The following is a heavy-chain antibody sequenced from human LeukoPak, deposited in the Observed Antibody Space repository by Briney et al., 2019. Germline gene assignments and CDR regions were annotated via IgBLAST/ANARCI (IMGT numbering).Heavy chain of an antibody. V-gene: IGHV3-33*08. CDR2: IWYDGSNK. D-gene: IGHD6-13*01. CDR1: GFTFSSYG. J-gene: IGHJ4*02. CDR3: MTDQQVGYFDN. Sequence: SGRPLRLSCAASGFTFSSYGMLWVRQAPGKGLEWVAVIWYDGSNKYYADSVKGRFTISRDDSKNTLYLQMDSLRAEDMAMYYCMTDQQVGYFDNWGQGTLVTVSS.